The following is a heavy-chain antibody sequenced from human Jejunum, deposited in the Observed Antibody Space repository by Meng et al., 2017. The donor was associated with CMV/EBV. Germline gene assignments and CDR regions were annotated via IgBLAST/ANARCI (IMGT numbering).Heavy chain of an antibody. D-gene: IGHD2-15*01. CDR2: INTDTGKP. J-gene: IGHJ4*02. V-gene: IGHV7-4-1*02. CDR1: GYTFTSFA. CDR3: ARGRYCSGGKCYSDY. Sequence: QVKLVQSESELKKPGASVKVSCKTSGYTFTSFAMNWVRQAPGQGLEWMGWINTDTGKPTYAQGFTGRFVFSLDTSVSTTYLQISSLEAEDTAIYYCARGRYCSGGKCYSDYWGQGTLVTCSS.